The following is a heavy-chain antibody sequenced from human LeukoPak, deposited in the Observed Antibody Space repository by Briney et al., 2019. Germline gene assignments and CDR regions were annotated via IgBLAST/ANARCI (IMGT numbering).Heavy chain of an antibody. D-gene: IGHD4-17*01. CDR1: GGSISSYY. CDR2: IYYSGST. CDR3: ARSPGDYAVDY. Sequence: SSETLSLTCTVSGGSISSYYWSWIRQPPGKGLEWIGYIYYSGSTNYNPSLKSRVTISVDTSKNQLSLKLSSVTAADTAVYYCARSPGDYAVDYWGQGTLVTVSS. J-gene: IGHJ4*02. V-gene: IGHV4-59*01.